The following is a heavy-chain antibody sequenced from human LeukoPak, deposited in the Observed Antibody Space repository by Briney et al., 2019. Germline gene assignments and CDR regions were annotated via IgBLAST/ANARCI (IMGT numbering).Heavy chain of an antibody. J-gene: IGHJ5*02. CDR2: ISHSGST. V-gene: IGHV4-34*01. D-gene: IGHD6-19*01. CDR3: ASLGYCSGTESS. CDR1: GGSFSGYY. Sequence: SETLSLTCAVYGGSFSGYYWSWIRQPPGKGLEWIGEISHSGSTNYNPSLKSRVTISVDTSKNQFSLKLSSVTAADTAVYYCASLGYCSGTESSWGQGTLVTVSS.